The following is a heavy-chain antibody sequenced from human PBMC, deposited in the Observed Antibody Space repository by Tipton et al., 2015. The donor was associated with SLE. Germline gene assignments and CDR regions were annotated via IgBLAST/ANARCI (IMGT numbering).Heavy chain of an antibody. V-gene: IGHV4-39*01. CDR1: GGSMSTSDYY. Sequence: TLSLTCSVSGGSMSTSDYYWGWIRQPPGEGLEWIGSIYHSGSTHYNPSLKSRVTISIDKSKNQFSLKLSSVTAADTAVYYCARQGVIGPYYYYGMDVWGQGTTVTVSS. CDR2: IYHSGST. D-gene: IGHD3-16*02. J-gene: IGHJ6*02. CDR3: ARQGVIGPYYYYGMDV.